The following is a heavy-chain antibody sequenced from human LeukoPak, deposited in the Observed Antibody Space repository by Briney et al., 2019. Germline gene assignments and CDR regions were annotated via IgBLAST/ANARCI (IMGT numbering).Heavy chain of an antibody. D-gene: IGHD3-16*01. CDR3: AKGVGEFGFRFDS. CDR2: ISGGGGST. CDR1: GFTFSSHA. J-gene: IGHJ4*02. Sequence: GGSLRLSCEVSGFTFSSHAMGWVRQAPGEGLGWVSVISGGGGSTYYADSLKGRFTISRDNSKNTLYLQMNSLTAADTAVYYCAKGVGEFGFRFDSWGQGTLVTVSS. V-gene: IGHV3-23*01.